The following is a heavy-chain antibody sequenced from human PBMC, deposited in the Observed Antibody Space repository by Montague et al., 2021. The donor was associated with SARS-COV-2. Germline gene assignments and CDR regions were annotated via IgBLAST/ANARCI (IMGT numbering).Heavy chain of an antibody. J-gene: IGHJ3*02. V-gene: IGHV4-39*01. CDR1: GGSISSSSYY. CDR3: AISPTTYYYDRKAAPATPGAFDI. D-gene: IGHD3-22*01. CDR2: IYYSEST. Sequence: SETLSLTCTVSGGSISSSSYYWGWIRQPPGKGLEWIGSIYYSESTYYNPSLKSRITISVDTSKNQFSLKLSSVTAADTAVYYWAISPTTYYYDRKAAPATPGAFDIWGQGTMVTVSS.